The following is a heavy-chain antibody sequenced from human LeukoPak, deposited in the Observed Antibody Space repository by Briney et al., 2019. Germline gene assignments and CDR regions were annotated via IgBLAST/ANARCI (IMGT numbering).Heavy chain of an antibody. Sequence: PSETLSLTCDVSGKSFTTGYYWAWIRPPPGKALEWIGIIYHRESGHYQPSLKSRVSMAVDTSKNQSSLRLSAVTAADTAVYYCARALQYCTSGCAYLFDYWGQGTLVAVSS. D-gene: IGHD2-8*01. CDR2: IYHRESG. CDR3: ARALQYCTSGCAYLFDY. CDR1: GKSFTTGYY. J-gene: IGHJ4*02. V-gene: IGHV4-38-2*01.